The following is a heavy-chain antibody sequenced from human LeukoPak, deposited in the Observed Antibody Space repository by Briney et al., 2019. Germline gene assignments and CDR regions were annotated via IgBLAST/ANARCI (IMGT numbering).Heavy chain of an antibody. J-gene: IGHJ4*02. CDR1: GYNFTTYW. CDR3: SRRRGSGRTDY. D-gene: IGHD3-10*01. Sequence: GESLKISCKASGYNFTTYWIGWVRQMPGRDLEWMGIIYPGDSDTRYSPSFQGRVTISSDKSISTAYLQWGSLKASDTAMYYCSRRRGSGRTDYWGQGTQVTVSS. CDR2: IYPGDSDT. V-gene: IGHV5-51*01.